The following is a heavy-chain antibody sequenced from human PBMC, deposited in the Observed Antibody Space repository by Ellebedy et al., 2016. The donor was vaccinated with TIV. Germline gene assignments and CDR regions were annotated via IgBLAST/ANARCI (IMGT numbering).Heavy chain of an antibody. Sequence: PGGSLRLSCAASGFTFSSFWMNWVRQAPGKGPEWVANIKVDGSEKYYVDSARGRFTISRDNAKNSLYLQMNSLRAEDTALYYCARDRHYGSGSYAAFDIWGQGTMVTVSS. CDR2: IKVDGSEK. D-gene: IGHD3-10*01. CDR3: ARDRHYGSGSYAAFDI. CDR1: GFTFSSFW. V-gene: IGHV3-7*03. J-gene: IGHJ3*02.